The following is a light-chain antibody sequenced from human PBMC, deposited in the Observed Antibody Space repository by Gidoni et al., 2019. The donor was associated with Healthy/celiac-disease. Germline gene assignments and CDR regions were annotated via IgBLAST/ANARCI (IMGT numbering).Light chain of an antibody. Sequence: GQRGTISCSGSSSNIGSNYVYWYQQLPGTALKLLIYRNNQRPSGVPDRVSGSKSGTSASLAISGLRSEDEADYYCAAWDDSLSGNWVFGGGTKLTVL. CDR2: RNN. J-gene: IGLJ3*02. CDR3: AAWDDSLSGNWV. CDR1: SSNIGSNY. V-gene: IGLV1-47*01.